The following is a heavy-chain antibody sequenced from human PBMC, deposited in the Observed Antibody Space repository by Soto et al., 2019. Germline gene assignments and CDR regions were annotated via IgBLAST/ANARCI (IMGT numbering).Heavy chain of an antibody. J-gene: IGHJ4*02. CDR2: ISPGDSNT. V-gene: IGHV5-51*01. CDR3: ERRTYESGWRHYFDY. Sequence: GDSLKISGKASGYDFKFINYCIAWVGQMPAKGLERMGVISPGDSNTRYSPSFQGQVTFSADNSLNTAYLQWNTLRASDTAIYYCERRTYESGWRHYFDYWGQGTLVTVSS. D-gene: IGHD6-19*01. CDR1: GYDFKFINYC.